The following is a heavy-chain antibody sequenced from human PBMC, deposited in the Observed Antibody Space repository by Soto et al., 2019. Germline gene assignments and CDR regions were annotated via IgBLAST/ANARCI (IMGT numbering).Heavy chain of an antibody. CDR3: ARSNVPRFLWWLLPDY. D-gene: IGHD3-3*01. CDR1: GGTFSSYA. V-gene: IGHV1-69*13. CDR2: LIPIFGTA. J-gene: IGHJ4*02. Sequence: GASVKVSCKASGGTFSSYAISWVRQAPGQGLEWMGGLIPIFGTANYAQKFQGRVTITEDESTSTGYMVLSSLRSEDTAVYYCARSNVPRFLWWLLPDYWGQGTLVTVSS.